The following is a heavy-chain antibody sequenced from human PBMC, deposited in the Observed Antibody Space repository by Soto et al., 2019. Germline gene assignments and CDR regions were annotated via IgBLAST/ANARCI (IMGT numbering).Heavy chain of an antibody. Sequence: GESLKISCKGYGYSFTKYWIGWVRQMPRKGLEWTGIIYPGDSNTRYSPSFQGQVTISADKSISTAYLQWSSLKASDTAMYYCARQGYCSSTACYTVDYWGQGTLVTVSS. CDR2: IYPGDSNT. J-gene: IGHJ4*02. V-gene: IGHV5-51*01. CDR3: ARQGYCSSTACYTVDY. CDR1: GYSFTKYW. D-gene: IGHD2-2*02.